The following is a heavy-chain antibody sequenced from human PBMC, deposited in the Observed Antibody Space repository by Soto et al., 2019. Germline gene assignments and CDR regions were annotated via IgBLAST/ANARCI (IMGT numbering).Heavy chain of an antibody. CDR3: ARVKKDIVLVPAAIYYFDY. CDR2: IYPGDSDT. V-gene: IGHV5-51*01. D-gene: IGHD2-2*01. CDR1: GYSFTSYW. J-gene: IGHJ4*02. Sequence: HGESLKISCKGSGYSFTSYWIGWVRQMPGKGLEWMGIIYPGDSDTRYSPSFQGQVTISADKSISTAYLQWSSLKASDTAMYYCARVKKDIVLVPAAIYYFDYWGQGTLVTVSS.